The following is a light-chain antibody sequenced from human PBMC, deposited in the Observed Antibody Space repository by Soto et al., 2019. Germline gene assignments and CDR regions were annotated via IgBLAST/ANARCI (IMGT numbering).Light chain of an antibody. CDR2: GAS. CDR1: QSVSSNY. CDR3: QQYANSPYA. V-gene: IGKV3-20*01. Sequence: EIVLTQSPGTLSLSPGERATLSCRASQSVSSNYLAWYQQKSGQAPRLLIYGASSRATGIPDRFSGSGSGTDFTLTISKLEPEDFAVYYCQQYANSPYAFGQGTELEI. J-gene: IGKJ2*01.